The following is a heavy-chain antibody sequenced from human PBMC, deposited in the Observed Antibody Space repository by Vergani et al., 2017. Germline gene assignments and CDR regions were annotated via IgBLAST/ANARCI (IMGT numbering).Heavy chain of an antibody. CDR3: ASGGSTYYYDSVGFDP. Sequence: QLQLQESGPGLVKPSETLSLTCTVSGGSISSSSYYWGWIRQPPGKGLEWIGSIYYSGSTYYNPSLKSRVTISVDTSKNQFSLKLSSVTAADTAVYYCASGGSTYYYDSVGFDPWGQGTLVTVSS. CDR2: IYYSGST. J-gene: IGHJ5*02. V-gene: IGHV4-39*07. CDR1: GGSISSSSYY. D-gene: IGHD3-22*01.